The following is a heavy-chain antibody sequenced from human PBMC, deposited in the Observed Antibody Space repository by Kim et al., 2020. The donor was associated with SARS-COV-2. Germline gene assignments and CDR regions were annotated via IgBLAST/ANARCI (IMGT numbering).Heavy chain of an antibody. Sequence: YSTPSRKRRVTISVDTSKNQFSLRLSSVTAADTAVYYCAGLTVAGGFFDYWGQGTLVTVSS. J-gene: IGHJ4*02. CDR3: AGLTVAGGFFDY. D-gene: IGHD6-19*01. V-gene: IGHV4-39*01.